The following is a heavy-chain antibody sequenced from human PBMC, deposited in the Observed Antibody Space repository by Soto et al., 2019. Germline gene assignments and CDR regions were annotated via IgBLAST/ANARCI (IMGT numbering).Heavy chain of an antibody. D-gene: IGHD3-22*01. V-gene: IGHV1-18*01. CDR1: GYTFTSYG. J-gene: IGHJ5*02. Sequence: QVQLVQSGAEVKKPGASVKVSCKASGYTFTSYGISWVRQAPGQGLEWMGWISAYNGNTNYAQKLQGRVTMTTDTSTRTAYMELRSLRSDDTAAYYCARDWAGYYDSSCVPFDPWGQGTLVTVSS. CDR2: ISAYNGNT. CDR3: ARDWAGYYDSSCVPFDP.